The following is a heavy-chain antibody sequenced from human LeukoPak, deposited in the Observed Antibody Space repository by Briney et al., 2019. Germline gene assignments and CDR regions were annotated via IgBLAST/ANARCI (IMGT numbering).Heavy chain of an antibody. V-gene: IGHV3-30*04. D-gene: IGHD1-26*01. Sequence: PGRSLRLSCAASGFTFSSYAMHWVRQAPGKGLEWVAVISYDGSNKYYADSVKGRFTISRDNSKNTLYLQMNSLRAEDTAVYYCARDGGSYPSAYYFDYWGQGTLVTVSS. J-gene: IGHJ4*02. CDR2: ISYDGSNK. CDR3: ARDGGSYPSAYYFDY. CDR1: GFTFSSYA.